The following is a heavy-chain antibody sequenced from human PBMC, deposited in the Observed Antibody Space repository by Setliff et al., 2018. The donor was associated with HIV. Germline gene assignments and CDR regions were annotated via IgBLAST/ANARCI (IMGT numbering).Heavy chain of an antibody. CDR2: IYYSGNT. D-gene: IGHD3-22*01. V-gene: IGHV4-59*08. CDR3: ARSLVPSGYYYGRHAFDI. CDR1: GASIRGHY. J-gene: IGHJ3*02. Sequence: PSETLSLTCSVSGASIRGHYWSWIRQSPGKGLEWIGNIYYSGNTNCNPSFKSRVTISVDTSKNQFSLGVNSVTAADTAVYYCARSLVPSGYYYGRHAFDIWGQGTKVTVSS.